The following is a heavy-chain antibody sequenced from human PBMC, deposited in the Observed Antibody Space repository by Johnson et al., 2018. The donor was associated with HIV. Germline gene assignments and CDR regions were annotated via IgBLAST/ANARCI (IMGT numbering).Heavy chain of an antibody. Sequence: VQLVESGGGLVQPGRSLRLSCAASGFTFDDYAMHWVRQAPGKGLEWVSGISWNSGSIGYADSVKGRFTISRDNAKNSLYLQMNSLRAEDTALYYCAKGYDSSGYQGNGAFEIWGQGTMVTVSS. CDR3: AKGYDSSGYQGNGAFEI. CDR2: ISWNSGSI. D-gene: IGHD3-22*01. J-gene: IGHJ3*02. V-gene: IGHV3-9*01. CDR1: GFTFDDYA.